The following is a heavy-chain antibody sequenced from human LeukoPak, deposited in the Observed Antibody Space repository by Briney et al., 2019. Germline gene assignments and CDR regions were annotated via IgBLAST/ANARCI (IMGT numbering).Heavy chain of an antibody. D-gene: IGHD2-2*01. J-gene: IGHJ4*02. CDR1: GGSISSYY. V-gene: IGHV4-59*12. CDR2: IYYSGST. CDR3: ARVVRDCSSTSCYFCFDY. Sequence: SETLSLTCTVSGGSISSYYWSWIRQPPGKGLEWIGYIYYSGSTNYNPSLKSRVTMSVDTSKNQFSLKLSSVTAADTAVYYCARVVRDCSSTSCYFCFDYWGQGTLVTVSS.